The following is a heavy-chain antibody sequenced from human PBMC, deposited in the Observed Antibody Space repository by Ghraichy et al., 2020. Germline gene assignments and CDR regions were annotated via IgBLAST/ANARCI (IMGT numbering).Heavy chain of an antibody. CDR2: INHSGST. Sequence: SETLSLTCAVYGGSFSGYYWSWIRQPPGKGLEWIGEINHSGSTNYNPSLKSRVTISVDTSKNQFSLKLSSVTAADTAVYYCARGLSHDYGDPTVRYYFDYWGQGTLVTVSS. D-gene: IGHD4-17*01. V-gene: IGHV4-34*01. J-gene: IGHJ4*02. CDR3: ARGLSHDYGDPTVRYYFDY. CDR1: GGSFSGYY.